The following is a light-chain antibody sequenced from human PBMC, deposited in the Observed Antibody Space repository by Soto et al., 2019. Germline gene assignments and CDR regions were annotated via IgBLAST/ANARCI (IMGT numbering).Light chain of an antibody. CDR3: QQATAFPIT. J-gene: IGKJ5*01. CDR1: QDIRNW. V-gene: IGKV1-12*01. Sequence: DIQMTQSPSFVSASVGDRVTVTCRASQDIRNWLAWYQQKPGKAPKLLIYTASTLGSGVPSRFSGSGSGTDFTLTISSLQPEDSATYYCQQATAFPITFGQGTRLEIE. CDR2: TAS.